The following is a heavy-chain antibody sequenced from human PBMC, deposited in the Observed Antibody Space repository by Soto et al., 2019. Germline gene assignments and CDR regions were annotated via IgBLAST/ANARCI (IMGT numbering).Heavy chain of an antibody. J-gene: IGHJ5*02. CDR3: TTSSHCDNTRCYTRGWFDP. CDR2: IKSKVDGETV. D-gene: IGHD2-2*02. Sequence: EVQLVESGGGLVKPGGSLRLSCAASGFTLSNAWMSWVRQAPGKGLEWVGRIKSKVDGETVDYAAPVEGRFSISGDDSTNTLYLQMNSLRTEDTAVYYCTTSSHCDNTRCYTRGWFDPWGQGTLVTVSS. V-gene: IGHV3-15*01. CDR1: GFTLSNAW.